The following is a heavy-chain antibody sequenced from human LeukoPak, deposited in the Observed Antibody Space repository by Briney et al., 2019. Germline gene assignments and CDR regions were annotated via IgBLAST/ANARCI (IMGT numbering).Heavy chain of an antibody. J-gene: IGHJ4*02. CDR1: GFTFSSYG. D-gene: IGHD2-15*01. Sequence: GRSLRLSCAASGFTFSSYGMHWVRQAPGKGLEWVAVISYDGSNKYYADSVKGRFTISRDDSENTVYLQMTSLTLEDTAVYYCAKDDAGLPDYWGQGTLVIVSS. V-gene: IGHV3-30*18. CDR3: AKDDAGLPDY. CDR2: ISYDGSNK.